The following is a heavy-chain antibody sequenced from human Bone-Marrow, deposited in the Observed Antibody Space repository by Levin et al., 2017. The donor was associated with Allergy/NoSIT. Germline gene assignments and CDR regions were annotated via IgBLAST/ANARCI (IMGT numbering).Heavy chain of an antibody. CDR1: GGSVTTSGSY. J-gene: IGHJ3*01. D-gene: IGHD6-19*01. V-gene: IGHV4-31*03. CDR3: ARDRGQWRIDAFDV. Sequence: PSETLSLTCTVSGGSVTTSGSYWNWIRHRPGKGLEWIGNVYYDGTTYYNPSLDSRLGISIDTSQNHFSLNLRSVTAADTAVYYCARDRGQWRIDAFDVWGRGTLVTVSP. CDR2: VYYDGTT.